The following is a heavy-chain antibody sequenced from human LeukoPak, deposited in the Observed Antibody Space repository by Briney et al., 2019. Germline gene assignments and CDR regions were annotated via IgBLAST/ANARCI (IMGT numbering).Heavy chain of an antibody. V-gene: IGHV3-15*01. CDR1: GFTLSNAY. CDR3: TTTIVGVTTWFDP. Sequence: GGSLRHSCAASGFTLSNAYMSWVRQAPGKGLEWVGRIKNKTNGGTTDYAAPVKGRFTISRDDSKNTLYLRMNSLKTEDTAVYYCTTTIVGVTTWFDPWGQGTLVTVSA. J-gene: IGHJ5*02. CDR2: IKNKTNGGTT. D-gene: IGHD1-26*01.